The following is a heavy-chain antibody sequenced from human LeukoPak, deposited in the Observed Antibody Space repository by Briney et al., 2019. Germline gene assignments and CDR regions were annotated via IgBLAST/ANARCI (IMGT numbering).Heavy chain of an antibody. V-gene: IGHV3-21*01. CDR1: GFTFRNLG. Sequence: GGSLRLSCAASGFTFRNLGMNWVRQAPGKGLEWVSSISSSSSYIYYADSVKGRFTISRDNAKNSLYLQMNSLRAEDTAVYYCARAVEAAAGTFSYYYYYMDVWGKGTTVTVSS. CDR3: ARAVEAAAGTFSYYYYYMDV. CDR2: ISSSSSYI. D-gene: IGHD6-13*01. J-gene: IGHJ6*03.